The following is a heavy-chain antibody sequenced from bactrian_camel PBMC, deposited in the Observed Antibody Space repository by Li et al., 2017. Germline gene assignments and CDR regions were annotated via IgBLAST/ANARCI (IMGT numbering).Heavy chain of an antibody. D-gene: IGHD2*01. CDR2: IDNIGRT. J-gene: IGHJ4*01. V-gene: IGHV3S67*01. Sequence: DVQLVESGGGSVQAGGSLRLSCAFSGYTYSGHCMGWFRQAPGKERELISGIDNIGRTNYADSVKGRFTISQDKAKNAMYLQMNSLKAEDTAAYSCAAFGGGDCPISGYEGQGTQVTVS. CDR1: GYTYSGHC.